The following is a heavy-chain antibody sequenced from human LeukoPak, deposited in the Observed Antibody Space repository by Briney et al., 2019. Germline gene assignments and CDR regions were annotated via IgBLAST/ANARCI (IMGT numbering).Heavy chain of an antibody. CDR1: GFTFSSYS. Sequence: GGSLRLSCAASGFTFSSYSMNWVRQAPGKGLEWVSSISSSSSYIYYADSVKGRFTISRDNAKNSLYLQMNSLRAEDTAVYYCARPGIAVAGEFFDYWGQGTLVTVSS. CDR3: ARPGIAVAGEFFDY. D-gene: IGHD6-19*01. V-gene: IGHV3-21*01. J-gene: IGHJ4*02. CDR2: ISSSSSYI.